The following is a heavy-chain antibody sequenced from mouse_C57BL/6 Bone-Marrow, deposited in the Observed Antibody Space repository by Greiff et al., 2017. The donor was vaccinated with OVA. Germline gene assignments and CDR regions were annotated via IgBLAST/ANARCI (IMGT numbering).Heavy chain of an antibody. CDR1: GFTFSSYA. CDR2: ISSGGDYI. J-gene: IGHJ4*01. CDR3: TRDGGITTTDVLYYAMDY. D-gene: IGHD2-4*01. V-gene: IGHV5-9-1*02. Sequence: DVMLVESGEGLVKPGGSLKLSCAASGFTFSSYAMSWVRQTPEKRLEWVAYISSGGDYIYYADTVKGRFTISRDNARNTLYLQMSSLKSEDTAMYYCTRDGGITTTDVLYYAMDYWGQGTSVTVSS.